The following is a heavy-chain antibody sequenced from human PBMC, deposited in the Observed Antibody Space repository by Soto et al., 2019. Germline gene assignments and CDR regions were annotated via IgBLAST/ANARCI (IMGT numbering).Heavy chain of an antibody. V-gene: IGHV1-69*01. J-gene: IGHJ6*02. CDR3: ARSSAYIVVRTATGNQDYYGMDV. Sequence: QVQLVQSGAAVKKPGSSVKVFCKASGGTFSNYTISWVRQAPGQGLEWMGGIIPVFGTTDYDKKFHGRVTITADGSTSTSYMKLSSRISADTAVDYCARSSAYIVVRTATGNQDYYGMDVWGQGTTVTVSS. D-gene: IGHD2-2*01. CDR1: GGTFSNYT. CDR2: IIPVFGTT.